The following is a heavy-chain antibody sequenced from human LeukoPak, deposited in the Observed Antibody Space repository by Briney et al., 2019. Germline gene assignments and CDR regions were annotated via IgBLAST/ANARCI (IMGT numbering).Heavy chain of an antibody. CDR1: GFTFSSYW. Sequence: GGSLRLSCAASGFTFSSYWMNWARQAPGKGLEWVSVIYSGGSTYYADSVKGRFTISRDNSKNTLYLQMNSLRAEDTAVYYCARDPGSTSPFYYYYYGMDVWGQGTTVTVSS. V-gene: IGHV3-53*01. D-gene: IGHD2-2*01. CDR3: ARDPGSTSPFYYYYYGMDV. CDR2: IYSGGST. J-gene: IGHJ6*02.